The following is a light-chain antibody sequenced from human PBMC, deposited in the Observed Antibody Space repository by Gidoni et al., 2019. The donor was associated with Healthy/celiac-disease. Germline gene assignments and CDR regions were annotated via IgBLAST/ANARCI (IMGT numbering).Light chain of an antibody. V-gene: IGKV3-20*01. Sequence: EIVLTQSPGTLSLSPGERATLSCRASQSVSSSYLAWYQQKTRQAPRLLIYGASSRATGIPDRFSGSGSGTDFTLTISRLEPEDFAVYYCQQYGSSPPRTFGQGTKVEIK. J-gene: IGKJ1*01. CDR3: QQYGSSPPRT. CDR1: QSVSSSY. CDR2: GAS.